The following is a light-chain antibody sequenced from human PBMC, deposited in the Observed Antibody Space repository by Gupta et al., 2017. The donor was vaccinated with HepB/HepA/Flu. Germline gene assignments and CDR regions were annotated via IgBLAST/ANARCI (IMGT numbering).Light chain of an antibody. J-gene: IGKJ4*01. CDR3: QQYYSYPLT. V-gene: IGKV1-8*01. CDR1: KYISSY. Sequence: AIRMTQSPSSISASTGDRVTITCRASKYISSYLAWYQQKPGKAPNLLIYGASTLQSGVPSRFSGGGSGTDFTLTISHLQSEDFATYYCQQYYSYPLTFGGGTKVEIK. CDR2: GAS.